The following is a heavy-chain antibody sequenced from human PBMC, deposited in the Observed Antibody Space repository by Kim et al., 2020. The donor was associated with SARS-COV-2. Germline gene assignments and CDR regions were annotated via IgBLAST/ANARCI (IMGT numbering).Heavy chain of an antibody. CDR3: TKPRYSS. D-gene: IGHD2-15*01. CDR1: GFTFTGFW. J-gene: IGHJ1*01. Sequence: GGSLRLSCAASGFTFTGFWMTWVRQAPGKGLEWVADINEDGSQKYYIDSVKGRFTISRDNAKNSVYLQMNSLRPEDTAVYYCTKPRYSSWGQGILVPVTS. CDR2: INEDGSQK. V-gene: IGHV3-7*01.